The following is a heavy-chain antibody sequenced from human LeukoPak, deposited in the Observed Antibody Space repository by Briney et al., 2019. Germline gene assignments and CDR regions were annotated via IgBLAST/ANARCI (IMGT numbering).Heavy chain of an antibody. J-gene: IGHJ4*02. V-gene: IGHV3-11*04. CDR3: ARVQYCSGGSCYRFDY. CDR2: TISSGSPI. D-gene: IGHD2-15*01. CDR1: GFTFSDYY. Sequence: NPGGSLRLSCAASGFTFSDYYMSWIRQAPGKGLEWVSYTISSGSPIYYADSVKGRFTVCRDNANHSRYLQMNSRRAEHMFVYSCARVQYCSGGSCYRFDYWGQGALVTVSS.